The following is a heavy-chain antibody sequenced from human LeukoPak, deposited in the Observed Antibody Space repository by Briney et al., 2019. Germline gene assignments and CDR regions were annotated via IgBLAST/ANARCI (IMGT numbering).Heavy chain of an antibody. V-gene: IGHV4-34*01. Sequence: SETLSLTCAVYGGSFSGYYWSWIRQPPGKGLEWIGEINHSGSTNYSPSLKSRVTISVDTSKNQFSLKLSSVTAADTAVYYCARVHPYYYYYMDVWGKGTTVTVSS. CDR2: INHSGST. CDR1: GGSFSGYY. J-gene: IGHJ6*03. CDR3: ARVHPYYYYYMDV.